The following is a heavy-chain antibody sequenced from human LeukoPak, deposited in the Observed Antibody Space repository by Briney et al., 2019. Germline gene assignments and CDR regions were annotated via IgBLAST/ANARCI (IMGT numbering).Heavy chain of an antibody. J-gene: IGHJ3*02. CDR3: ARLLDNDSSGDPDTFDM. CDR1: GGGSINGHY. Sequence: TASDTLSLTCTVSGGGSINGHYWSWIRQPPGKGLEWIGFVSYAGRTKYNPSLQSRVTISVATSENNFSLKLTSVTTADTAVYYCARLLDNDSSGDPDTFDMWGQGTVVIVSS. CDR2: VSYAGRT. D-gene: IGHD3-22*01. V-gene: IGHV4-59*11.